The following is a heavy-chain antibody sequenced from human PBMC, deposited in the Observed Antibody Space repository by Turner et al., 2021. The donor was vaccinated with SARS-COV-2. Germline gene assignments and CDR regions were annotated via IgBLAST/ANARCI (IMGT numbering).Heavy chain of an antibody. CDR1: GFTVSSNY. Sequence: GGSLRLSCAASGFTVSSNYMSWVRQAPGKGLEWVSVIYSGGSTYYADSVKGRFTISRHNSKNTLYLQMNSLRAEDTAVYDCARDANDLWSGSYAYGMDVWGQGTTVTVSS. D-gene: IGHD3-3*01. CDR2: IYSGGST. J-gene: IGHJ6*02. CDR3: ARDANDLWSGSYAYGMDV. V-gene: IGHV3-53*04.